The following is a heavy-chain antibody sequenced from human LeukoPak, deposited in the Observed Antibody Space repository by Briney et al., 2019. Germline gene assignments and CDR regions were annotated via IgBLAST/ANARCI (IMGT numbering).Heavy chain of an antibody. V-gene: IGHV3-11*04. J-gene: IGHJ5*02. CDR1: GFTFGDYY. Sequence: GGSLRLSCATSGFTFGDYYMSWIRQAPGKGLEWISYISSSSNTIYYADSVKGRFTISRDNSKNTLYLQMNSLRAEDTAVYYCAKEGGRYFDWLHPTTTPFDPWGQGTLVTVSS. CDR2: ISSSSNTI. D-gene: IGHD3-9*01. CDR3: AKEGGRYFDWLHPTTTPFDP.